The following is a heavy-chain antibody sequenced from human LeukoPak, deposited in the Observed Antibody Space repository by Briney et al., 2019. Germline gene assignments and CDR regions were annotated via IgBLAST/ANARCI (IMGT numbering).Heavy chain of an antibody. D-gene: IGHD3-9*01. CDR1: GFTFSSYA. CDR2: ISYDRNNK. CDR3: AKDRTFDWLPNDY. J-gene: IGHJ4*02. Sequence: GGSLRLSCAASGFTFSSYAMHWVRQAPGKGLEWVAIISYDRNNKYYADSVKGRFTISRDNSKNTLYLQMNSLRAEDTAVYYCAKDRTFDWLPNDYWGQGTLVTVSS. V-gene: IGHV3-30-3*01.